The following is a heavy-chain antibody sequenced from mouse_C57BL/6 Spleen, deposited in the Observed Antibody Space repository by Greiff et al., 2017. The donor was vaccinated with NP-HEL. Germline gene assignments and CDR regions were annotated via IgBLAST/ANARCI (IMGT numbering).Heavy chain of an antibody. D-gene: IGHD1-1*01. CDR2: IYPGDGDT. CDR3: ASYYYGSSSYWYFDV. CDR1: GYAFSSYW. V-gene: IGHV1-80*01. J-gene: IGHJ1*03. Sequence: VKLQQSGAELVKPGASVKISCKASGYAFSSYWMNWVKQRPGKGLEWIGQIYPGDGDTNYNGKFKGKATLTADKSSSTAYMQLSSLTSEDSAVYFCASYYYGSSSYWYFDVWGTGTTVTVSS.